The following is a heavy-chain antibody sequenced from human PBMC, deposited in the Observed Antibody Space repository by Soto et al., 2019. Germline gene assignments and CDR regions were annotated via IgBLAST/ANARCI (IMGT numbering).Heavy chain of an antibody. V-gene: IGHV3-33*01. CDR2: IWYDGSNK. CDR3: ARDGIAVAYIFDY. Sequence: GSLRLSCAASGFTFSSYGMHWVRQAPGKGLEWVAVIWYDGSNKYYADSVKGRFTISRDNSKNTLYLQMNSLRAEDTAVYYCARDGIAVAYIFDYWGQGTLVTVSS. D-gene: IGHD6-19*01. J-gene: IGHJ4*02. CDR1: GFTFSSYG.